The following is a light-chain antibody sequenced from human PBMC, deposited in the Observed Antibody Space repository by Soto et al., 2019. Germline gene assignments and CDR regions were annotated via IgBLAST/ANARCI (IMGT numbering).Light chain of an antibody. J-gene: IGKJ5*01. CDR2: AAS. CDR1: QSISSY. Sequence: DIQMTHSPSSLSSSVGDIFTITCRASQSISSYLNWYQQKPGKAPKLLIYAASSLQSGVPSRFSGSGSGTDFTLTISSLQPEDFATYYCQQSYSTPFGQGTRLEIK. CDR3: QQSYSTP. V-gene: IGKV1-39*01.